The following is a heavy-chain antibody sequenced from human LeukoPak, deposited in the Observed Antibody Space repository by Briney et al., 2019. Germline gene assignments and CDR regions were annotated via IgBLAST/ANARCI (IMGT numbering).Heavy chain of an antibody. CDR1: GFTFSGSA. CDR2: IRSKANSYAS. J-gene: IGHJ4*02. D-gene: IGHD4-17*01. CDR3: TRSVILGFRGAMTTVTPFDY. V-gene: IGHV3-73*01. Sequence: GGSLRLSCAASGFTFSGSAMHWVRQASGKGLEWVGRIRSKANSYASAYAASVKGRFTISRDDSKNTAYLQMNSLKTEDTAVYYCTRSVILGFRGAMTTVTPFDYWGQGTLVTVSS.